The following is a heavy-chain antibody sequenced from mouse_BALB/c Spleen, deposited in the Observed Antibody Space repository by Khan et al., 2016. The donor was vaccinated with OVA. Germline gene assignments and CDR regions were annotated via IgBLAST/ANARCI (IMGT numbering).Heavy chain of an antibody. J-gene: IGHJ3*01. CDR1: GYAFTNYL. Sequence: QVQLQQSGAELVRPGTSVKVSCKASGYAFTNYLIEWLKQRPGQGLEWIGVINPGSGGTNYNEKFKGKATLTADTSYSTAYMHRSSLTSDDSAVDFCARSGYGYGAYWGQGTLVTVSA. D-gene: IGHD1-2*01. CDR3: ARSGYGYGAY. V-gene: IGHV1-54*01. CDR2: INPGSGGT.